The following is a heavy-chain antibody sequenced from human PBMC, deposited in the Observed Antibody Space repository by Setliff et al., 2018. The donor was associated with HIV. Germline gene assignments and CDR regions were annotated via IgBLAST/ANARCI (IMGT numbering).Heavy chain of an antibody. V-gene: IGHV3-53*05. CDR3: ARELYREWDY. J-gene: IGHJ4*02. D-gene: IGHD3-16*02. CDR1: GDSVTSRNW. CDR2: IYGGGTT. Sequence: HPSETLSLTCAVSGDSVTSRNWWSWVRQAPGKGLEWVSVIYGGGTTHYADSVKGRFTISRDNSKNTVYLQMNSLRVEDTAVYYCARELYREWDYWGQGTLVTVSS.